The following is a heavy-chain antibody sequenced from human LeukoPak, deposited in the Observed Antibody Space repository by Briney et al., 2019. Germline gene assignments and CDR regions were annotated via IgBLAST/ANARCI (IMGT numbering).Heavy chain of an antibody. V-gene: IGHV3-74*01. D-gene: IGHD3-22*01. CDR2: INSDGINT. CDR3: ARDLGQYYDTSDNWFDP. Sequence: GPSLTPSCAPSALTFSNYWIHSVRQAPGGGLVWVSRINSDGINTSYADSVKGRFTISRDNAKNTLNLQMNSLRAEDTAVYYCARDLGQYYDTSDNWFDPWGQGTLVTVSS. J-gene: IGHJ5*02. CDR1: ALTFSNYW.